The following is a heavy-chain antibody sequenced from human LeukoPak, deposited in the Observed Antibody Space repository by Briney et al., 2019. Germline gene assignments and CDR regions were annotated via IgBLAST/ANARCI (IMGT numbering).Heavy chain of an antibody. V-gene: IGHV1-69*05. D-gene: IGHD1-26*01. Sequence: SVKVSCKASGGTFISYAISWVRQAPGQGREGMGSIIPIFVTANYAQKFQGRVTITTDESTSTAYMELSSLRSEDTAVYYCARDLLTRELPSDYWGQGTLVTVSS. CDR1: GGTFISYA. CDR3: ARDLLTRELPSDY. J-gene: IGHJ4*02. CDR2: IIPIFVTA.